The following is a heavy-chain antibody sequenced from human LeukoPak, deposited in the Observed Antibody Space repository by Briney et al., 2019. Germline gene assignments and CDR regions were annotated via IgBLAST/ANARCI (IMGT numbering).Heavy chain of an antibody. CDR3: ARYSAAAGTDFDY. J-gene: IGHJ4*02. D-gene: IGHD6-13*01. CDR1: GGTFSSYA. Sequence: SVKVSCKASGGTFSSYAISWLRQAPGQGLEWMGRIIPIFGTANYAQKFQGRVTITTDESTSTAYMELRSLRSEDTAVYYCARYSAAAGTDFDYWGQGTLVTVSS. V-gene: IGHV1-69*05. CDR2: IIPIFGTA.